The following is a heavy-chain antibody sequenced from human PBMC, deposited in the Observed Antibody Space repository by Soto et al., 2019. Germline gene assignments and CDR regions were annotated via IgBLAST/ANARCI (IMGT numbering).Heavy chain of an antibody. CDR1: SGSITSSNW. J-gene: IGHJ4*02. D-gene: IGHD1-1*01. CDR2: IYHGGNT. V-gene: IGHV4-4*02. Sequence: QVQLQESGPGLVKPSGPLSLTCAISSGSITSSNWWSCVRQPPGKGLEWIGEIYHGGNTNYNPPLRNRITVSVDRSQNQFSLRLNSVTAADTAVYFCASHLIMPGTRVFDYWGQGSLVTVTS. CDR3: ASHLIMPGTRVFDY.